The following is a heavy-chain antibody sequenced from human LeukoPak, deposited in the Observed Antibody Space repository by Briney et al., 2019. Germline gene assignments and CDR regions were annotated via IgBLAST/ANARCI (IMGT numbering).Heavy chain of an antibody. J-gene: IGHJ4*02. D-gene: IGHD3-22*01. Sequence: NPSQTLSLTCTVSGGSISSGGYYWSWIRQHPGKGLEWIGYIYYSGSTYYNPSLKSRVTISVDTSKNQFSLKLSSVTAADTAVYYCARGRGDYYDSSGYYDYWGQGTLVTVSS. CDR2: IYYSGST. CDR1: GGSISSGGYY. CDR3: ARGRGDYYDSSGYYDY. V-gene: IGHV4-31*03.